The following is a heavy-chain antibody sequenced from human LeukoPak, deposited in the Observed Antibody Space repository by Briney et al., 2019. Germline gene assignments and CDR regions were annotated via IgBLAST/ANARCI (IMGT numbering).Heavy chain of an antibody. Sequence: QPGGSLRLSCAASGFTVSSNYMNWVRQAPGKGLEWVSIIYSGGSTYYADSVKGRFTISRDNSKNTLYLQMHSLRAEDTAIYYCAKERQGGNSYGDEAYYFDYWGQGTLVTVSS. CDR2: IYSGGST. D-gene: IGHD4-23*01. V-gene: IGHV3-66*01. J-gene: IGHJ4*02. CDR1: GFTVSSNY. CDR3: AKERQGGNSYGDEAYYFDY.